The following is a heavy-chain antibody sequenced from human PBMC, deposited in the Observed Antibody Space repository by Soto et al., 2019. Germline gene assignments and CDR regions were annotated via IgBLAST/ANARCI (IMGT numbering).Heavy chain of an antibody. CDR1: GYTFTSYG. V-gene: IGHV1-18*01. Sequence: ASVKVSCKASGYTFTSYGISWVRQAPGQGLEWLGWISAYNGNTNYAQNLQGRFTITTDTSTSTAYMELRSLRSYDTALYYCARGRYSSGSPTRGYYYYGMDGWGQGTTVTVSS. J-gene: IGHJ6*02. CDR2: ISAYNGNT. CDR3: ARGRYSSGSPTRGYYYYGMDG. D-gene: IGHD6-19*01.